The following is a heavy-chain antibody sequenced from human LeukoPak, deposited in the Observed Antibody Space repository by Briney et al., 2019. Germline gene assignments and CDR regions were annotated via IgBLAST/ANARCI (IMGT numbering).Heavy chain of an antibody. D-gene: IGHD6-13*01. CDR1: GFTFSSYS. V-gene: IGHV3-21*01. Sequence: GGSLRLSCAASGFTFSSYSMNWVRQAPGKGLEWVSSISSSSSYIYYADSVKGRFTISRDNAKNSLYLQMNSLRAEDTAAYYCARDPLIAAAGTSYWGQGTLVAVSS. CDR2: ISSSSSYI. CDR3: ARDPLIAAAGTSY. J-gene: IGHJ4*02.